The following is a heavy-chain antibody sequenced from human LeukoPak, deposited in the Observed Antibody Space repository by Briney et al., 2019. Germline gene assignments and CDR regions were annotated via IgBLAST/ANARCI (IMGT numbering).Heavy chain of an antibody. J-gene: IGHJ4*02. Sequence: RGSLRLSCAASGFTFSSYEMNWVRQAPGKGLEWVSYISSSGSTIYYADSVKGRFTISRDNAKNSLYLQMNSLRAEDTAVYYCARAHSYCSGGSCQRGYFDYWGQGTLVTVSS. CDR2: ISSSGSTI. CDR1: GFTFSSYE. D-gene: IGHD2-15*01. V-gene: IGHV3-48*03. CDR3: ARAHSYCSGGSCQRGYFDY.